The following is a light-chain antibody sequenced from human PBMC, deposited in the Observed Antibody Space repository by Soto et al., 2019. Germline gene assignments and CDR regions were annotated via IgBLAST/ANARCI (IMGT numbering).Light chain of an antibody. Sequence: QSALTQPASVSGSPGQSITISCTGTSSDVGGYNLVSWYQQHPGKAPKLMIYEGSKRPSGVSNRFSGSKSGNTASLTISGLQSEDEAYYYFCSYAGSRFVVFGEGTKPTVL. CDR2: EGS. J-gene: IGLJ2*01. CDR1: SSDVGGYNL. CDR3: CSYAGSRFVV. V-gene: IGLV2-23*01.